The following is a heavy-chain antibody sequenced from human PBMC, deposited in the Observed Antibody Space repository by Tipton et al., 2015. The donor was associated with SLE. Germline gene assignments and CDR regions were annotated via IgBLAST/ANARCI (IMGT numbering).Heavy chain of an antibody. V-gene: IGHV4-59*12. Sequence: TLSLTCTGSGGSISRYYWSWVRKPAGRGLEWIGYIYYIGITNYNPSLKSRVTISVDRSKNQFTLKLSSVTAADTAVYYCARIPSLYSGTYYYYYGMDVWGQGTTVTVSS. J-gene: IGHJ6*02. CDR1: GGSISRYY. CDR3: ARIPSLYSGTYYYYYGMDV. CDR2: IYYIGIT. D-gene: IGHD1-26*01.